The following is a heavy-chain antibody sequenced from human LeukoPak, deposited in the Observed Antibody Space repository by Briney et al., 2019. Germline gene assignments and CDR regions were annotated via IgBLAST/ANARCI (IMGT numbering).Heavy chain of an antibody. D-gene: IGHD4-11*01. J-gene: IGHJ4*02. CDR1: GFTFSXXX. Sequence: GGXXRLSCAASGFTFSXXXXXXVRQAPXXXXXWVSGXXXXGDTTYXXXXXXXXXTISRXNSKNTLYLQMNSPXXDDTAVYYCADSNYWYPVDYWGQGTLVTVSS. V-gene: IGHV3-23*01. CDR3: ADSNYWYPVDY. CDR2: XXXXGDTT.